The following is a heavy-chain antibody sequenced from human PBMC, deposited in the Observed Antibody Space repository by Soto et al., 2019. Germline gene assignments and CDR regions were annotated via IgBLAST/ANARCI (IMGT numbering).Heavy chain of an antibody. CDR2: ISAYNGNT. D-gene: IGHD3-3*01. CDR3: ARDPGLYDFWSGYPHNFGMDV. V-gene: IGHV1-18*04. CDR1: GYTFTSYG. J-gene: IGHJ6*02. Sequence: ASVKVSCKASGYTFTSYGISWVRQAPGQGLEWMGWISAYNGNTNYAQKLQGRVTMTTDTSTSTAYMELRSLRSDDTAVYYCARDPGLYDFWSGYPHNFGMDVWGQGTTVTVSS.